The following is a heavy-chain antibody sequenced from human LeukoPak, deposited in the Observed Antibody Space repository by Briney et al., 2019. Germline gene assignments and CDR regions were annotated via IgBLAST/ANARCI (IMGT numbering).Heavy chain of an antibody. Sequence: PSETLSLTCTVSGGSISSRSYYWGWIRQPPGKGLEWIGRIYYSGITHYNPSLKSRVTISVDTSKNQFSLKLSSVTAADTAVYYCARQPSSSYQPLDYWGQGTLVTVSS. CDR1: GGSISSRSYY. CDR3: ARQPSSSYQPLDY. CDR2: IYYSGIT. D-gene: IGHD6-13*01. V-gene: IGHV4-39*01. J-gene: IGHJ4*02.